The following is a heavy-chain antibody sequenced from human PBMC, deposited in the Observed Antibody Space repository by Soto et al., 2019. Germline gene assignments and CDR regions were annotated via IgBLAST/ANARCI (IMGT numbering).Heavy chain of an antibody. CDR3: ARESHEIEGVSVSVLGRFNWFDP. V-gene: IGHV1-69*06. J-gene: IGHJ5*02. CDR2: INPVFGPA. CDR1: GGSCSNYG. Sequence: QVQLVQSGAEVKKPGYSVRVSCKTSGGSCSNYGISWVRQAPGQGLEWMGEINPVFGPANYARKFQGRLTITADRSTRTAYLNLNILTSEDTAVYYCARESHEIEGVSVSVLGRFNWFDPWGQGTLVTVTS. D-gene: IGHD3-10*01.